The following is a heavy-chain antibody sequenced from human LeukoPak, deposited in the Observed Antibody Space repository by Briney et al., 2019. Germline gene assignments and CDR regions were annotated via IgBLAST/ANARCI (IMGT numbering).Heavy chain of an antibody. D-gene: IGHD2-15*01. CDR2: MNPNSGNT. V-gene: IGHV1-8*03. Sequence: ASVKVSCKASGYTFTSYDINWVRQATGQGLEWMGWMNPNSGNTGYAQKFQGRVTITRNTSISTAYMELSSLRSEDTAVYYCARDRGVDYCSGGSCSHYYYFMDVWGKGTTVTISS. CDR1: GYTFTSYD. CDR3: ARDRGVDYCSGGSCSHYYYFMDV. J-gene: IGHJ6*03.